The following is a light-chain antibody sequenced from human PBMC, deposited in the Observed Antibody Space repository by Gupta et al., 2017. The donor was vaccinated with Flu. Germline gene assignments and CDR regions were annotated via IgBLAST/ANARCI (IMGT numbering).Light chain of an antibody. CDR1: QSISSW. Sequence: DIQMTQSPSTLSASVGDRVTITCRASQSISSWLAWYQQKPGKAPKLLIYKASSLESGVPSRFSGSGSGTEFTLTISSLQPDDFATYYCQHENSYSFTFGRGTKVDIK. CDR3: QHENSYSFT. V-gene: IGKV1-5*03. J-gene: IGKJ3*01. CDR2: KAS.